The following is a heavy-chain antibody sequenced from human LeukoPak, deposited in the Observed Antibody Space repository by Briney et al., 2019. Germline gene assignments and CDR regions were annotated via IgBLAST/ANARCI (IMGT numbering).Heavy chain of an antibody. D-gene: IGHD3-16*01. J-gene: IGHJ3*02. CDR1: GFTCDDYA. CDR2: ISWNSGNI. Sequence: QPGISLRLFCAPSGFTCDDYAMHWAPQAPGKGLEWVSGISWNSGNILYADSVKARFTISRDHAKNSLYLQMNSLRADHTALYYCEKDFSSQGGDFVIWGQGTMVTVSS. V-gene: IGHV3-9*01. CDR3: EKDFSSQGGDFVI.